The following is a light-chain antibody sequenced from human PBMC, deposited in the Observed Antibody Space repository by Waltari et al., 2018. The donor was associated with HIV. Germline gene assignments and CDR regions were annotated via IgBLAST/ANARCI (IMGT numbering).Light chain of an antibody. CDR1: NSNVGSKP. V-gene: IGLV1-47*01. CDR2: RDY. CDR3: VAWDDSLSGYV. Sequence: QSVLTQPPSASGTLGQRVTISCPGSNSNVGSKPVYWFQQVPGTAPKLLIYRDYQRRSGIPDRFSGSKSGASASLTISGLRSEDEADYYCVAWDDSLSGYVFGTGTKVRVL. J-gene: IGLJ1*01.